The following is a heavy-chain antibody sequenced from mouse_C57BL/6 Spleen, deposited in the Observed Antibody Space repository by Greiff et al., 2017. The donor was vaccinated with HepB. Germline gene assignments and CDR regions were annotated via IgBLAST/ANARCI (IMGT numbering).Heavy chain of an antibody. CDR2: ISYDGSN. Sequence: DVQLQESGPGLVKPSQSLSLTCSVTGYSITSGYYWNWIRQFPGNKLEWMGYISYDGSNNYNPSLKNRISITRDTSKNQFFLKLNSVTTEDTATYYCARLDYGSSYDWYFDVWGTGTTVTVSS. CDR3: ARLDYGSSYDWYFDV. CDR1: GYSITSGYY. D-gene: IGHD1-1*01. J-gene: IGHJ1*03. V-gene: IGHV3-6*01.